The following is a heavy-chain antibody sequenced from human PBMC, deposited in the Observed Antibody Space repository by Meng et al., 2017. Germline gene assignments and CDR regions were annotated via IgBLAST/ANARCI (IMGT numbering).Heavy chain of an antibody. Sequence: GGSLRLSCTASGFTFGAYAMSWFRQAPGKGLEWVGFIRSKAYGGTTEYAASVKGRFTISRDDSKSIAYLKMNSLKTEDTAVYYCTRSPGRYWGQGTLVTVSS. CDR1: GFTFGAYA. J-gene: IGHJ4*02. CDR3: TRSPGRY. V-gene: IGHV3-49*03. CDR2: IRSKAYGGTT.